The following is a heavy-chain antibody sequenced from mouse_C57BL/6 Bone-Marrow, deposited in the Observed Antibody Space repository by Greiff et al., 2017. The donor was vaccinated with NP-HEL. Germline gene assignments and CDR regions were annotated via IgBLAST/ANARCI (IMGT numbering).Heavy chain of an antibody. V-gene: IGHV1-81*01. CDR1: GYTFTSYG. CDR2: IYPRSGNT. J-gene: IGHJ3*01. CDR3: ARPVWLAY. Sequence: QVQLQQSGAELARPGASVKLSCKASGYTFTSYGISWVKQRTGQGLEWIGEIYPRSGNTYYNEKFKGKATLTADKSSSTAYMELRSLTSEDSAVYFCARPVWLAYWGQGTLVTVSA.